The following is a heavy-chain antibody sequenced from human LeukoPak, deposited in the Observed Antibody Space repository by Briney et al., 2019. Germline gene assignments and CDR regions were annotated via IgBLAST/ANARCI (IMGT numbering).Heavy chain of an antibody. CDR2: ITTGGDNT. V-gene: IGHV3-23*01. J-gene: IGHJ4*02. D-gene: IGHD6-13*01. CDR3: ASGGLSSSWYLHY. CDR1: GFTFRSYL. Sequence: PGGSLRLSCAASGFTFRSYLMAWVRQAPGKGLEWVSSITTGGDNTNYADSVKGRFTISRDNSKNTLYLQMNSLRAEDTALYYCASGGLSSSWYLHYWGQGTLVTVSS.